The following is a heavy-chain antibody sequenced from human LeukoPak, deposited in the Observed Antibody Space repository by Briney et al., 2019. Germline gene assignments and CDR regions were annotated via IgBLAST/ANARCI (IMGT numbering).Heavy chain of an antibody. D-gene: IGHD3-10*01. CDR3: ARNRYYYGSRNYGVPTWFDP. Sequence: PSETLSLTCAVYGGSFSGYYWSWIRQPPGKGLEWVGEINHSGSTNYNPSLKSRVTISVDTSKNQISLKLSSVTAADTAVYYCARNRYYYGSRNYGVPTWFDPWGQGTPVTVSS. CDR1: GGSFSGYY. J-gene: IGHJ5*02. CDR2: INHSGST. V-gene: IGHV4-34*01.